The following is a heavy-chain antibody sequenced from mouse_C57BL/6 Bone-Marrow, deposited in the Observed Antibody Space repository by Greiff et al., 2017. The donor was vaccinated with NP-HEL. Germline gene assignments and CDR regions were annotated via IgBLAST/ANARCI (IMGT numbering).Heavy chain of an antibody. Sequence: DVKLVESGGGLVKPGGSLKLSCAASGFTFSDYGMHWVRQAPEKGLEWVAYISSGSSTIYYADTVKGRFTITRDNARNTLFLQMTSLRSEYTAMYYCARDYYGSSPYFDDWGQGTTLTVSS. J-gene: IGHJ2*01. CDR3: ARDYYGSSPYFDD. CDR2: ISSGSSTI. D-gene: IGHD1-1*01. V-gene: IGHV5-17*01. CDR1: GFTFSDYG.